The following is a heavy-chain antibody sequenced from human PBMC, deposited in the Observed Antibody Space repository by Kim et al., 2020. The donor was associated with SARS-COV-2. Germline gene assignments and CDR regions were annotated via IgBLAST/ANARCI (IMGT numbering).Heavy chain of an antibody. CDR3: ARDLLVGATSYGMDV. J-gene: IGHJ6*02. V-gene: IGHV3-33*01. Sequence: GGSLRLSCAASGFTFSSYGMHWVRQAPGKGLEWVAVICYKGSNKYYADSVKGRFTICRDNSKNTLYLQMNSLRAEDTAVYYCARDLLVGATSYGMDVGGQGPTVTLPS. CDR1: GFTFSSYG. CDR2: ICYKGSNK. D-gene: IGHD1-26*01.